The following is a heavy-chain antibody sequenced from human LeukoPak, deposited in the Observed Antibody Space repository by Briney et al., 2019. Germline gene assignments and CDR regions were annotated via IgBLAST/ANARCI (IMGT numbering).Heavy chain of an antibody. Sequence: GGSLRLSCVASGFSFSTYDMYWVRQAAGRGLEWVSALGTNLGSVKGRFTISRDDGKNSLYLQMNSLGVEDTAVYYCTRELRGIASHYHGMDVWGQGTTGNVSS. CDR2: LGT. D-gene: IGHD6-6*01. V-gene: IGHV3-13*01. CDR1: GFSFSTYD. J-gene: IGHJ6*02. CDR3: TRELRGIASHYHGMDV.